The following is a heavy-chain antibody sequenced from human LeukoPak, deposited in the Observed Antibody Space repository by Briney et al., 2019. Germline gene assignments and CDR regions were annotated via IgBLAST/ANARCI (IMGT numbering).Heavy chain of an antibody. CDR2: ITSSGRTP. CDR3: AKDRPNFYETSGAYYKMKGDF. Sequence: PGGSLRLSCAASGFTFNTHAMSWVGQAPGKGLEGVAGITSSGRTPYYTDSVKGGFTIFRDNSKNTLYLQMNSLRGEDTAIYYCAKDRPNFYETSGAYYKMKGDFWGQGSLVTVSS. CDR1: GFTFNTHA. V-gene: IGHV3-23*01. D-gene: IGHD3-10*01. J-gene: IGHJ4*02.